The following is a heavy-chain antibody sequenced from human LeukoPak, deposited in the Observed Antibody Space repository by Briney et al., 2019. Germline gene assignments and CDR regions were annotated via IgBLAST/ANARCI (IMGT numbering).Heavy chain of an antibody. CDR3: ARGRSSYYFGS. Sequence: GRSLRLSCAASGFTFDDYAMHWVRQAPGKGLEWVSGISWNSGSIGYADSVKGRFTISRDNTRSSLSLQIDNLRADDTAVYHCARGRSSYYFGSWGQGTLVAVSS. CDR2: ISWNSGSI. V-gene: IGHV3-9*01. D-gene: IGHD3-16*02. CDR1: GFTFDDYA. J-gene: IGHJ4*02.